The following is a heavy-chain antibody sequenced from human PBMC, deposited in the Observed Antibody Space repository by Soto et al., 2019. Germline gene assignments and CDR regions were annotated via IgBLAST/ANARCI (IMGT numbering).Heavy chain of an antibody. CDR1: GFSFSDYY. V-gene: IGHV3-11*01. D-gene: IGHD5-18*01. Sequence: QVQLVESGGGLVKPGGSLRLTCAASGFSFSDYYMGWIRQAPGKGLEWVSYISGSDNTIYYGDSVRGRFTISRDNAKSSLYLQMNSLRAEDTAVYYCVRVDTEAYWGQGTLVTVSS. CDR2: ISGSDNTI. J-gene: IGHJ4*02. CDR3: VRVDTEAY.